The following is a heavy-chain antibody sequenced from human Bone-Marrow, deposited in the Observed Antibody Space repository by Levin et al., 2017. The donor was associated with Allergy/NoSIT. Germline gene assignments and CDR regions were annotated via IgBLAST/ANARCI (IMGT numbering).Heavy chain of an antibody. CDR3: ARGLGYSYGYSYFDY. J-gene: IGHJ4*02. CDR1: GFSFSDYY. Sequence: GGSLRLSCAASGFSFSDYYMTWIRQAPGKGLEWVSYISGSGSAMYYPDSVKGRFTISRDNAKNILYLQMNTLKAEDTAVYYCARGLGYSYGYSYFDYWGQGTLVTVSS. V-gene: IGHV3-11*01. CDR2: ISGSGSAM. D-gene: IGHD5-18*01.